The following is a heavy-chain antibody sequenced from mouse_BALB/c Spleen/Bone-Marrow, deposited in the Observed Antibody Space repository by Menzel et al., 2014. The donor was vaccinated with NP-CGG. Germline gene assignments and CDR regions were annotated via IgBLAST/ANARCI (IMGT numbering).Heavy chain of an antibody. D-gene: IGHD1-1*01. CDR2: INPSIGYT. V-gene: IGHV1-4*02. CDR3: AREGTYYAYFDY. Sequence: QVHVKQSAAELARPGASVKLSCKASGYIFTSYTIQWIKQRPGQGLEWIGYINPSIGYTEYNQKSKDKTTLTADTSSSTTYMQLSSLTSEDSAVYYCAREGTYYAYFDYWGQGTTLTVSS. J-gene: IGHJ2*01. CDR1: GYIFTSYT.